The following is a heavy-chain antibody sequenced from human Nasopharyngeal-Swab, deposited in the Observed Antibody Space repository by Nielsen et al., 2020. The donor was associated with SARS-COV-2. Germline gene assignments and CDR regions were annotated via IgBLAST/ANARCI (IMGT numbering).Heavy chain of an antibody. CDR1: GFTFSSFG. CDR3: ARDYRGAGYYYYGMDV. D-gene: IGHD1-26*01. Sequence: GGSLRLSCAVSGFTFSSFGMHWVRQAPGKGLEWVAFIAHDASNEYYGDSVKGRFSISRDSSKNTLYLQMDSLRGEDTAVYYCARDYRGAGYYYYGMDVWGQGTTVTVSS. CDR2: IAHDASNE. V-gene: IGHV3-30*03. J-gene: IGHJ6*02.